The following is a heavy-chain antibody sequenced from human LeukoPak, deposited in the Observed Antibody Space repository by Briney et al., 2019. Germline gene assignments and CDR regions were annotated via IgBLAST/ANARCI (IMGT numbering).Heavy chain of an antibody. J-gene: IGHJ4*02. V-gene: IGHV3-74*01. CDR3: AKIDAY. Sequence: GGSLRLSCAASGFTLSRNWMHWVRQAPGKGLVWVSRINSDGSITNYADSVKGRFTISRDNAKHTLYLQMSSLRAEDTAVYYCAKIDAYWGQGTLVTVSS. CDR1: GFTLSRNW. CDR2: INSDGSIT.